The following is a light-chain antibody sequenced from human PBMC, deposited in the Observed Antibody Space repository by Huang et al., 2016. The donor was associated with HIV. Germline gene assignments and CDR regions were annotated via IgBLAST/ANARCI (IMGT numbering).Light chain of an antibody. CDR1: QSLLHANGYNY. Sequence: DIVMTQSPLSLPVTPGEPASISCRSSQSLLHANGYNYVDWYMQKPGQSPQLLIYLGSTRAPGVHDRFSGSGSGTDFTLKISRVEAEDVGLYYCMQSLQGLTFGGGSKVEIK. CDR3: MQSLQGLT. V-gene: IGKV2-28*01. CDR2: LGS. J-gene: IGKJ4*01.